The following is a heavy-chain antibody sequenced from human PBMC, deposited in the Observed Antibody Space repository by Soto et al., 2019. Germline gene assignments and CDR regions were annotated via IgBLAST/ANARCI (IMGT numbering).Heavy chain of an antibody. Sequence: ASVKVSCKASGYTFTSYDINWVRQATGQGLEWMGWMNPNSGNTGYAQKFQGRVTMTRNTSISTAYMELSSLRSEDTAVYYCARGIFGVVPNLYYYYYYMDVWGKGTSVTVSS. CDR3: ARGIFGVVPNLYYYYYYMDV. J-gene: IGHJ6*03. CDR1: GYTFTSYD. D-gene: IGHD3-3*01. V-gene: IGHV1-8*01. CDR2: MNPNSGNT.